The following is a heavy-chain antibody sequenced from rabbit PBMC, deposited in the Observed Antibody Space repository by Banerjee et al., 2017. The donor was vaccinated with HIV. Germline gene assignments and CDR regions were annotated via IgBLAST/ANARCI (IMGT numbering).Heavy chain of an antibody. CDR3: ARDDDYGDYFNL. CDR2: IDPGNSGRT. D-gene: IGHD2-1*01. CDR1: GFSFSNKYV. Sequence: QSLEESGGDLVKPEGSLTLTCTASGFSFSNKYVMCWVRQAPGKGLEWIACIDPGNSGRTYYASWAKGRFTISKTSSTTVTLQMTSLTAADTATYFCARDDDYGDYFNLWGPGTLVTVS. J-gene: IGHJ4*01. V-gene: IGHV1S40*01.